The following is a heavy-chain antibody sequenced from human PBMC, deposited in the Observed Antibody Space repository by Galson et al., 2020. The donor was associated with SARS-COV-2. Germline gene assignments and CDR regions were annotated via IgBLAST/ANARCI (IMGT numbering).Heavy chain of an antibody. CDR1: GYTFTSYG. V-gene: IGHV1-18*04. J-gene: IGHJ6*02. CDR3: ARDPDMIQLWLLDYYYYGMDV. Sequence: ASVKVSCKASGYTFTSYGISWVRQAPGQGLEWMGWISAYNGNTNYAQKLQGRVTMTTDTSTSTAYMELRSLRSDDTAVYYCARDPDMIQLWLLDYYYYGMDVWGQVTTVTVSS. D-gene: IGHD5-18*01. CDR2: ISAYNGNT.